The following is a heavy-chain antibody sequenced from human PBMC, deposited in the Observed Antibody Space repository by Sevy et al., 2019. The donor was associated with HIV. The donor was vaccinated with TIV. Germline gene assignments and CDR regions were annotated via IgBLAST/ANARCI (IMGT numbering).Heavy chain of an antibody. D-gene: IGHD6-19*01. CDR2: INPNSGGT. Sequence: ASVKVSCKASGYTFTGYYMHWVRQAPGQGLEWMGWINPNSGGTNYAQKFQGRVTMTRGTSISTAYMELSRLRSDDTAVYDGARSLLNSGGWPDGAFDIWGQGTMVTVSS. J-gene: IGHJ3*02. V-gene: IGHV1-2*02. CDR1: GYTFTGYY. CDR3: ARSLLNSGGWPDGAFDI.